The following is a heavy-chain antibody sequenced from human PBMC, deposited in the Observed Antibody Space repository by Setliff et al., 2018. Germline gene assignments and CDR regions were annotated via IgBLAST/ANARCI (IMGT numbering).Heavy chain of an antibody. CDR1: GYSFTRYY. CDR2: INIGGGST. D-gene: IGHD6-13*01. V-gene: IGHV1-46*01. Sequence: ASVKVSCKTSGYSFTRYYMYWVRQAPGQGLEWMGIINIGGGSTTYAQKFQGRITMTRDTSTSTIYMELASLISEDTAVYFCARAGDAATGRKGVFEYWGRGTLVTVSS. J-gene: IGHJ4*02. CDR3: ARAGDAATGRKGVFEY.